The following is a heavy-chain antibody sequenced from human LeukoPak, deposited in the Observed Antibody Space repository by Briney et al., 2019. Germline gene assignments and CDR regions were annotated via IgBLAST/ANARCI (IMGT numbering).Heavy chain of an antibody. CDR1: GFTFSSYA. Sequence: GGSLRLSCAASGFTFSSYAMSWVRQAPGKGLEWVSGISWNSGSIGYADSVKGRFTISRDNAKNSLYLQMNSLRAEDTALYYCAKDIESWNGGNPTGLDYWGQGTLVTVSS. CDR2: ISWNSGSI. J-gene: IGHJ4*02. V-gene: IGHV3-9*01. D-gene: IGHD4-23*01. CDR3: AKDIESWNGGNPTGLDY.